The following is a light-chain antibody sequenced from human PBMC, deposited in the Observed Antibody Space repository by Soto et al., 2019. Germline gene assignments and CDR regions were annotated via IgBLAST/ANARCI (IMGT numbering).Light chain of an antibody. CDR2: EVS. CDR3: NSYTSSNTYV. V-gene: IGLV2-18*02. J-gene: IGLJ1*01. Sequence: QSVLTRPPSVSGSPGQSVTISCTGNSSDVGSYNRVSWYQQPPGTAPKLMIYEVSNRPSGVPDRFSGSKSGNTASLTISGLQPEDEADYYCNSYTSSNTYVFGTGTKVTVL. CDR1: SSDVGSYNR.